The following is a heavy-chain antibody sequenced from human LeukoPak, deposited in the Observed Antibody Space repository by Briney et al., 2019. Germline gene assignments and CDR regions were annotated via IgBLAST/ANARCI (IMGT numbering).Heavy chain of an antibody. V-gene: IGHV3-48*04. D-gene: IGHD1-26*01. CDR2: ISSSGSTI. J-gene: IGHJ4*02. Sequence: PGGSLRLSCAAPGFTFSSYSMNWVRQAPGKGLEWISYISSSGSTINYADSVKGRFTISRDNAKNTLYLQMNSLRAEDTAVYYCAARASGNPSRDYWGQGTLVTVSS. CDR3: AARASGNPSRDY. CDR1: GFTFSSYS.